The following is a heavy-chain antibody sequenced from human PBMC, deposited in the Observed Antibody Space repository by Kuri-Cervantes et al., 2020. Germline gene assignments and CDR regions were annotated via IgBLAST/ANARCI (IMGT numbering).Heavy chain of an antibody. CDR3: ARLRYSGSSSYSDY. J-gene: IGHJ4*02. Sequence: SETLSLTCAVSGYSISNGYYWGWIRQPPGKGLEWIGSIYHSGSTYYNPSLKSRVTISVDTSKNQFSLKLSSVTAADTAVYYCARLRYSGSSSYSDYWGQGTLVTVSS. CDR2: IYHSGST. CDR1: GYSISNGYY. V-gene: IGHV4-38-2*01. D-gene: IGHD6-6*01.